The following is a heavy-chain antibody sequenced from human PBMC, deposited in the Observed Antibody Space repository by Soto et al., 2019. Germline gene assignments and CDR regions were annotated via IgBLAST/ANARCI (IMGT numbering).Heavy chain of an antibody. D-gene: IGHD3-3*01. CDR3: AKDGDFYDCATAYYLTGHYFDY. CDR1: GFIFNNYA. CDR2: ISAGGGSP. Sequence: VGSLRLSCAASGFIFNNYAMSWVRQAPGKGLEWVSFISAGGGSPNYADSVKGRFTISRDNSKNMVYLQMNSLRAEDTAVYYCAKDGDFYDCATAYYLTGHYFDYCRPGTTVTVST. J-gene: IGHJ4*02. V-gene: IGHV3-23*01.